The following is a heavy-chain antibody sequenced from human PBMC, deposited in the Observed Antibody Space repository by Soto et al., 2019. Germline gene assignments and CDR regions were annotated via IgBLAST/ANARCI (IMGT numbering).Heavy chain of an antibody. Sequence: SETLSLTCTVSGGSISSYYWSWIRQPPGKGLEWIGYIYYSGSTNYNPSLKSRVTISVDTSKNQFSLKLSSVTAADTAVYYCARLSLPYYFDYWGQGTLVTAPQ. J-gene: IGHJ4*02. CDR2: IYYSGST. CDR3: ARLSLPYYFDY. V-gene: IGHV4-59*08. CDR1: GGSISSYY.